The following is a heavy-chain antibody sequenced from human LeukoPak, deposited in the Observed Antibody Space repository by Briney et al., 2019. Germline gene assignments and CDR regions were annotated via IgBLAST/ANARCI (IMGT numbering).Heavy chain of an antibody. Sequence: PGGSLRLSCVASGFTFSSYAMHWVRQAPGKGLEWVAVISYDGSNKNYADSVKGRFTISRDNSKNTLYVQMNSLRPEDTAVYYCAGFSSSWYTYWGQGTLVTVPS. CDR2: ISYDGSNK. D-gene: IGHD6-13*01. V-gene: IGHV3-30-3*01. CDR1: GFTFSSYA. CDR3: AGFSSSWYTY. J-gene: IGHJ4*02.